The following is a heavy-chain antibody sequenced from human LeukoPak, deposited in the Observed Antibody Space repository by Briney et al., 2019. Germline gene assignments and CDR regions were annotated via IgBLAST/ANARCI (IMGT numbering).Heavy chain of an antibody. D-gene: IGHD3-22*01. J-gene: IGHJ4*02. CDR3: ARDYYDSSGYKYYFDY. Sequence: ASVKVSCKASGYTFTGYYMHWVRQAPGQGLEWMGRINPNSGGTSYAQKFQGRVTMTRDTSISTAYMELSRLRSDDTAVYYCARDYYDSSGYKYYFDYWGQGTLVTVSS. CDR2: INPNSGGT. V-gene: IGHV1-2*06. CDR1: GYTFTGYY.